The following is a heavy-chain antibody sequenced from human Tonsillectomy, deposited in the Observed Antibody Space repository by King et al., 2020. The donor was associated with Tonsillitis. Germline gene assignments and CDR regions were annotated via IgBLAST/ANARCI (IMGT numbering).Heavy chain of an antibody. CDR3: AKCPTKFYDSSGYWFGNWYFDL. CDR1: GFTFSSYG. J-gene: IGHJ2*01. Sequence: VQLVESGGGVVQPGRSLRLSCAASGFTFSSYGLHWVRQAPGKGLEWVAVISYDGSNKYYADSVKGRFTISRDNSKNTLYLKMNSLRAEDTAVYYCAKCPTKFYDSSGYWFGNWYFDLCGRGTLVTVSS. D-gene: IGHD3-22*01. V-gene: IGHV3-30*18. CDR2: ISYDGSNK.